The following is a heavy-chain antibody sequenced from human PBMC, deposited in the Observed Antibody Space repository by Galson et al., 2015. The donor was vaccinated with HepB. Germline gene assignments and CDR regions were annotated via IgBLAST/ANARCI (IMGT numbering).Heavy chain of an antibody. Sequence: LRLSCAASGFTFSIYSMSWVRQAPGKGLEWVSSITDNGDVYYAVSVKGRFSISRDNAQNSLYLQMSSLRAEDTAMYYCARDPAAGDSWGQGTLVTVSS. V-gene: IGHV3-21*01. CDR1: GFTFSIYS. J-gene: IGHJ4*02. D-gene: IGHD6-13*01. CDR3: ARDPAAGDS. CDR2: ITDNGDV.